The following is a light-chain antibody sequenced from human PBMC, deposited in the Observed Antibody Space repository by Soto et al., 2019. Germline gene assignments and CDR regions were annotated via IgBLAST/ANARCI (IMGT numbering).Light chain of an antibody. V-gene: IGKV1-39*01. Sequence: DIQMTQSPSSLSASVGDRVTITCRASQSISSYLNWYQHKPGKAPKLLIYAASSLQSGVPSRFSGSGSGTDFTLTNSSLQPEDFATYYCQQSYSTPQTFGQGTKMEIK. CDR3: QQSYSTPQT. J-gene: IGKJ2*01. CDR1: QSISSY. CDR2: AAS.